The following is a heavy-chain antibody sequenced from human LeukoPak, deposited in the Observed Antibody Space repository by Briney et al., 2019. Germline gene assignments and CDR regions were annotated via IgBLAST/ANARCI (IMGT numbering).Heavy chain of an antibody. Sequence: PGRSLRLPCAASGFTFDDYAMHWVRQAPGKGLEWVSGISWNSGSIGYADSVKGRFTISRDNAKNSLYLQMNSLRAEDTALYYCAKEGAALFDYWGQGTLVTVSS. V-gene: IGHV3-9*01. D-gene: IGHD1-26*01. CDR3: AKEGAALFDY. CDR1: GFTFDDYA. CDR2: ISWNSGSI. J-gene: IGHJ4*02.